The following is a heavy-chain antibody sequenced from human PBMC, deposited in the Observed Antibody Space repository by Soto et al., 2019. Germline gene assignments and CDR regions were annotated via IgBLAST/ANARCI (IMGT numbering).Heavy chain of an antibody. CDR2: IIPIFGTA. D-gene: IGHD2-8*01. CDR1: GGTFSSYA. J-gene: IGHJ6*02. Sequence: ASVKVSCKASGGTFSSYAISWVRQAPGQGLEWMGGIIPIFGTANYAQKFQGRVTITADESTSTAYMELSSLRSEDPAVYYCASRYCTNGVCFAAYYYGMDVWGQGTTVTVSS. CDR3: ASRYCTNGVCFAAYYYGMDV. V-gene: IGHV1-69*13.